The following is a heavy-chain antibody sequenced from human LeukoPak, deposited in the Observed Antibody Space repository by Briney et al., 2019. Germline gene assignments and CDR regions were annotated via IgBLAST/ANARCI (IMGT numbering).Heavy chain of an antibody. Sequence: PGGSLRLSCAASGFTFSDYTMNWVRQAPGKGLEWVSSIGSVTTYIYYADSVKGRSTISRDNAKNSLSLQMNSLRAEDTAVYYCARAIAVAGPYYFDYWGQGTLVTVSS. CDR3: ARAIAVAGPYYFDY. J-gene: IGHJ4*02. CDR2: IGSVTTYI. V-gene: IGHV3-21*01. D-gene: IGHD6-19*01. CDR1: GFTFSDYT.